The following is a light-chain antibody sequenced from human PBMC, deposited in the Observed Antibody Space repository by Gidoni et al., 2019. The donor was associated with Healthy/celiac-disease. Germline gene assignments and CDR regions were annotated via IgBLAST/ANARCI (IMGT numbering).Light chain of an antibody. V-gene: IGLV2-14*01. Sequence: QSALTQPASVSGSPGQSLTLSCTGTSSDVGGYNYVSWYQQHPGKAPKLMIYEVSNRPSGVSNRFSGSKSGNTASLTISGLQAEDEADYYCSSYTSSSTWVFGGGTKLTV. CDR1: SSDVGGYNY. J-gene: IGLJ3*02. CDR3: SSYTSSSTWV. CDR2: EVS.